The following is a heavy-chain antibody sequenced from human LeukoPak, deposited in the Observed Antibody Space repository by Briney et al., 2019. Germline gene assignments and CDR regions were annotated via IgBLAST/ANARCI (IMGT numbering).Heavy chain of an antibody. Sequence: ASVKVSCKASGGTFSSYAISWVRQAPGQGLEWMGWINPNSGGTNYAQKFQGRVTMTRDTSISTAYMELSRLRSDDTAVYYCARDMVPYGSGSSHWYYYYYMDVWGKGTTVTVSS. D-gene: IGHD3-10*01. CDR2: INPNSGGT. CDR1: GGTFSSYA. V-gene: IGHV1-2*02. J-gene: IGHJ6*03. CDR3: ARDMVPYGSGSSHWYYYYYMDV.